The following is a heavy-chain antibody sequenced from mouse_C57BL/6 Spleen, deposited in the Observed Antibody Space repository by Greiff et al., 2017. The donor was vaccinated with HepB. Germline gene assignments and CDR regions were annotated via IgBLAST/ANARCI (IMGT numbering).Heavy chain of an antibody. D-gene: IGHD1-2*01. Sequence: DVKLVESEGGLVQPGSSMKLSCTASGFTFSDYYMAWVRQVPEKGLEWVANINYDGSSTYYLDSLKSRFIISRDNAKNILYLQMSSLKSEDTATYYCAREGYGLWYFDVWGTGTTVTVSS. CDR2: INYDGSST. V-gene: IGHV5-16*01. CDR3: AREGYGLWYFDV. CDR1: GFTFSDYY. J-gene: IGHJ1*03.